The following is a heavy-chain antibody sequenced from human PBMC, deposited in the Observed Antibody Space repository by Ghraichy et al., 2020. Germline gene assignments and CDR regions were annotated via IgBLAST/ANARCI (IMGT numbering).Heavy chain of an antibody. Sequence: ASVKVSCKASGYTFTSYGISWVRQAPGQGLEWMGWISAYNGNTNYAQKLQGRVTMTTDTSTSTAYMELRSLRSDDTAVYYCARCPSGPLGALLNAVDYWGQGTLVTVSS. J-gene: IGHJ4*02. D-gene: IGHD3-10*01. CDR3: ARCPSGPLGALLNAVDY. CDR1: GYTFTSYG. CDR2: ISAYNGNT. V-gene: IGHV1-18*04.